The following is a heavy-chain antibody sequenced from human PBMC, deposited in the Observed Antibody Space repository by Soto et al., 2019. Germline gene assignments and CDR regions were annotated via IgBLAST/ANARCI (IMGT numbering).Heavy chain of an antibody. V-gene: IGHV1-69*02. Sequence: SVKVSCKVSGGTFSSYTITWVRQAPGQGLEWMGRIIPILGIANYAQKFQGRVTITADKSTTTAYMELSSLKSEDTAVYYCARGVVPAAVKGYYYYGMDVWGQGTTVTVSS. CDR3: ARGVVPAAVKGYYYYGMDV. J-gene: IGHJ6*02. CDR2: IIPILGIA. CDR1: GGTFSSYT. D-gene: IGHD2-2*01.